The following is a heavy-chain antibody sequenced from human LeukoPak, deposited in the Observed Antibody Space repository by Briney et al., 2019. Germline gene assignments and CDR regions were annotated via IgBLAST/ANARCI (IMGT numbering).Heavy chain of an antibody. CDR3: ARRRYYDGSGYLE. D-gene: IGHD3-22*01. CDR2: IYYSGRT. CDR1: GYSISSGYY. V-gene: IGHV4-38-2*01. Sequence: SETLSLTCAVSGYSISSGYYWDWIRQPPGKGLEWIGTIYYSGRTYYSPSLKSRVTMSVDPSNNQFSLTLRSVTAADTAVYYCARRRYYDGSGYLEWGQGTLLSVSS. J-gene: IGHJ1*01.